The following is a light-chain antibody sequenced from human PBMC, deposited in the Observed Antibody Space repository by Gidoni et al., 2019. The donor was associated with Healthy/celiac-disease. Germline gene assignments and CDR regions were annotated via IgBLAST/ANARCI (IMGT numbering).Light chain of an antibody. CDR2: GAS. V-gene: IGKV3-20*01. J-gene: IGKJ2*01. CDR1: QSVCSSY. Sequence: EMVLTQSSGTLSLSPGERATLSCSASQSVCSSYLAWYQQKPGQAPRLLIYGASNRATGIADRISSSRSGTNFSLTISRLEPEDFAVYYYQQYGSSPAYAFGQXTKLEIK. CDR3: QQYGSSPAYA.